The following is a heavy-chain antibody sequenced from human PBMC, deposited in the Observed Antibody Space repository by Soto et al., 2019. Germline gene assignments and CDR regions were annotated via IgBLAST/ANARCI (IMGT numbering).Heavy chain of an antibody. J-gene: IGHJ4*02. V-gene: IGHV3-23*01. D-gene: IGHD6-19*01. CDR1: GFTFNSHA. CDR3: VDAGIYSSEPRFDY. CDR2: ISGSGAST. Sequence: GGSLRLSCAASGFTFNSHAMSWVRQAPGKGLEWVSSISGSGASTYYADSVKGRFTISRDNSKNTLYLQMTSLRAEDTAVYYCVDAGIYSSEPRFDYWGQGTLVTVSS.